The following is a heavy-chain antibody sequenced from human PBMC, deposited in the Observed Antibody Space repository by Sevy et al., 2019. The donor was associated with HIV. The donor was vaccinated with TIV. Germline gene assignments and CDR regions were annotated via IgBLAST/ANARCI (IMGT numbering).Heavy chain of an antibody. J-gene: IGHJ4*02. V-gene: IGHV3-33*01. D-gene: IGHD4-17*01. CDR2: IWFDGSNS. CDR3: ARDHEFYDYGDYGPTFFPDY. Sequence: GGSLRLSCAAFGFSFSSYGMHWVRQAPGKGLEWVALIWFDGSNSYYADSVKGRFTISRDTSKNTVYLQMNSLRAEDTAVYYCARDHEFYDYGDYGPTFFPDYWGQGNLVTVSS. CDR1: GFSFSSYG.